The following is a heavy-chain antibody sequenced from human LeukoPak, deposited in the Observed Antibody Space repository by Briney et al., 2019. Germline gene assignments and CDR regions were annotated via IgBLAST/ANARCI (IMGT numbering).Heavy chain of an antibody. CDR3: ARDLAAAAHFDY. V-gene: IGHV1-2*02. D-gene: IGHD6-13*01. Sequence: ASVKVSCKASGYTFTGYYMHWVRQAPGRGLEWMGWINPNSGGTNYAQKFQGRVTMTRDTSISTAYMELSRLRSDDTAVYYCARDLAAAAHFDYWGQGTLVTVSS. CDR1: GYTFTGYY. J-gene: IGHJ4*02. CDR2: INPNSGGT.